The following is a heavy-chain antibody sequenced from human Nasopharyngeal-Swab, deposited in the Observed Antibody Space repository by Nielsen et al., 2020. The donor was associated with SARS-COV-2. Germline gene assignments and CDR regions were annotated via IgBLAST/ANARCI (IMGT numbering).Heavy chain of an antibody. J-gene: IGHJ6*03. Sequence: WIRQPPGKGLEWIGEINHSGSTNYNPSLKSRVTISVDTSKNQFSPKLSSVTAADTAVYYCARVTGYYYHYMDVWGKGTTVTVSS. CDR3: ARVTGYYYHYMDV. D-gene: IGHD3-9*01. CDR2: INHSGST. V-gene: IGHV4-34*01.